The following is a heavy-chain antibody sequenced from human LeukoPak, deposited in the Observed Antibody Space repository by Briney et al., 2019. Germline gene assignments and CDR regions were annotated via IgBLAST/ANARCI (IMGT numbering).Heavy chain of an antibody. CDR1: GGSFSRGGYY. J-gene: IGHJ4*02. CDR2: IYYSGNT. V-gene: IGHV4-31*03. Sequence: SQTLTLTCNVSGGSFSRGGYYWTWIRQHPGKGLEWIGYIYYSGNTYYNPSLKSRVTISVDTSKNQFSLNVSSVTAADTAVYYCARTYYYDSSGYYRIDYWGQGTLVTVSS. CDR3: ARTYYYDSSGYYRIDY. D-gene: IGHD3-22*01.